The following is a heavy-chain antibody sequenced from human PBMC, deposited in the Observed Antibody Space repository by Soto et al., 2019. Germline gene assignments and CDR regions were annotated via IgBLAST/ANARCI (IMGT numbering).Heavy chain of an antibody. J-gene: IGHJ4*02. V-gene: IGHV1-3*01. CDR3: ARRGSGWQPPPYYFDY. Sequence: GASVKVSCKASGYTFTSYAMHWVRQAPGQRLEWMGWINAGNGNTKYSQKFQGRVTITRDTSASTAYMELSSLRSEDTAVYYCARRGSGWQPPPYYFDYWGQGTLVTVPS. CDR2: INAGNGNT. D-gene: IGHD6-19*01. CDR1: GYTFTSYA.